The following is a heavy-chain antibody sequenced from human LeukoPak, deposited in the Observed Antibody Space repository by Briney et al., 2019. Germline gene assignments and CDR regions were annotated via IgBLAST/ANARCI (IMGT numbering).Heavy chain of an antibody. CDR3: AKGLVFHDNYFDN. CDR1: GFTVSSNY. CDR2: IYSGGST. V-gene: IGHV3-53*01. D-gene: IGHD5/OR15-5a*01. J-gene: IGHJ4*02. Sequence: PGGSLRLSCVASGFTVSSNYMSWVRQAPGKGLEWVSVIYSGGSTYYADSVKGRFTISRDNSKNTLYLQMNSLRAEDTAVYFCAKGLVFHDNYFDNWGQGTLVTVSS.